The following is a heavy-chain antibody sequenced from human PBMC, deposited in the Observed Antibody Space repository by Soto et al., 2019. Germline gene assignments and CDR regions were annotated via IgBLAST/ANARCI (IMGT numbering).Heavy chain of an antibody. CDR2: ISANSGNT. D-gene: IGHD2-15*01. Sequence: SVKVSCKASGYTLTSYGISWVRQAPGQGLEWMGWISANSGNTNYAQNLQGRVTMTTDTSTNIAYMELRSLRSDDTAVYYCARGPPTYCSGVSCYSNYFDYRGQGTLVPVSS. CDR1: GYTLTSYG. J-gene: IGHJ4*02. CDR3: ARGPPTYCSGVSCYSNYFDY. V-gene: IGHV1-18*01.